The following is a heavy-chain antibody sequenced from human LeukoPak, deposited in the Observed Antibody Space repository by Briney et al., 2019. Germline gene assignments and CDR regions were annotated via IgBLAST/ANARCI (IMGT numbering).Heavy chain of an antibody. CDR2: IYSGGYT. J-gene: IGHJ4*02. D-gene: IGHD4-17*01. Sequence: GGSLRLSCAASGFTVNNNYMSWVRQAPGRGLEWVSVIYSGGYTYYAGSVKGRFTISRDNSKNTLYLQMNSLRVEDTAMYYCARDSGDGDYEPLDSWGQGTLVTVSS. CDR3: ARDSGDGDYEPLDS. CDR1: GFTVNNNY. V-gene: IGHV3-53*01.